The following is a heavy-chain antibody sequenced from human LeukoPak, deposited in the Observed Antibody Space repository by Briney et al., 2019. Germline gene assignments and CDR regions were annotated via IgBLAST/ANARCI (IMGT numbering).Heavy chain of an antibody. D-gene: IGHD2/OR15-2a*01. CDR1: GGSINISSYY. CDR2: IYYSGST. CDR3: ARAFRLYFDY. J-gene: IGHJ4*02. V-gene: IGHV4-39*01. Sequence: SETLSLTCTVSGGSINISSYYWGWIRQPPGKGLEWIGSIYYSGSTYYNPSLKSRVTISVDTSKNQFSLKLSSVTAADTAVYYCARAFRLYFDYWGQGTLVTVSS.